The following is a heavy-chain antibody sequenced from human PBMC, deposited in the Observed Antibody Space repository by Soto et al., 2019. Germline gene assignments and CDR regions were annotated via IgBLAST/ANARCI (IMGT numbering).Heavy chain of an antibody. D-gene: IGHD3-3*01. V-gene: IGHV4-39*01. CDR3: ASYDDPYFDY. Sequence: PSETLSLTCTVSGGSISSSSYYWGWIRQPPGKGLEWIGSIYYSGSTYYSPSLKSRVTISVDTSKNQFSLKLSSVTAADTAVYYCASYDDPYFDYWGQGTLVTVSS. CDR1: GGSISSSSYY. J-gene: IGHJ4*02. CDR2: IYYSGST.